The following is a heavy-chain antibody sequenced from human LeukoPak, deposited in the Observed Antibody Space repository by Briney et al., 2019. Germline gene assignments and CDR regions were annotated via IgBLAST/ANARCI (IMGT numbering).Heavy chain of an antibody. Sequence: SPSETLSLTCTVSGGSISSSSYYWGWIRQPPGKGLEWIGSIYYSGSTNYNPSLKSRVTISVDTSKNQFSLKLSSVTAADTAVYYCARGLTYSSSWYNRRYFDYWGQGTLVTVSS. CDR1: GGSISSSSYY. CDR3: ARGLTYSSSWYNRRYFDY. V-gene: IGHV4-39*07. D-gene: IGHD6-13*01. J-gene: IGHJ4*02. CDR2: IYYSGST.